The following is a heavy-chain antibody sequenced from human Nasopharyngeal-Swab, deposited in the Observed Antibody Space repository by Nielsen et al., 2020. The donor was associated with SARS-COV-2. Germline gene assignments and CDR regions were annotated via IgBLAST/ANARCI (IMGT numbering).Heavy chain of an antibody. CDR1: GGTFSNYA. J-gene: IGHJ6*02. Sequence: SVKVSCRASGGTFSNYAINWLRHVPGQGLEWMGGIIPIFTRPNTAQKFQGRVTLTADDSTSTAYMELSSLRYEDTAVYYCAKWGELELVSILSLYDYYYYGMDVWGQGTTVTVSS. V-gene: IGHV1-69*13. CDR3: AKWGELELVSILSLYDYYYYGMDV. D-gene: IGHD1-7*01. CDR2: IIPIFTRP.